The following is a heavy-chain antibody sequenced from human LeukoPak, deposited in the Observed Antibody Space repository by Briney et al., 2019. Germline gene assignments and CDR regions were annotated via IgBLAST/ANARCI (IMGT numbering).Heavy chain of an antibody. D-gene: IGHD4-17*01. J-gene: IGHJ6*03. Sequence: QPGGSLRLSCAASGFTFSSYWMSWVRQAPGKGLEWVANIKQDGSEKYYVDSVKGRFTISRDNAKNSLYLQMNSLRAEDTAVYYCARGRATVNPGLLPYYYYMDVWGKGTTVTISS. V-gene: IGHV3-7*01. CDR2: IKQDGSEK. CDR3: ARGRATVNPGLLPYYYYMDV. CDR1: GFTFSSYW.